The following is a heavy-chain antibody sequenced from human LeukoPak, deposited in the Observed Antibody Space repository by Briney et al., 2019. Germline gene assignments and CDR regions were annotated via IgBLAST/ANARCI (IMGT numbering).Heavy chain of an antibody. CDR1: GFTFSSYS. Sequence: GGSLRLSCAASGFTFSSYSMNWVRQAPGKGLEWVSYISSSSSTIYYADSVKGRFTISRDNAKNSLYLQMNSLRAEDTAVYYCAREGKGDSSSWYHYYYYMDVWGKGATVTVSS. CDR3: AREGKGDSSSWYHYYYYMDV. CDR2: ISSSSSTI. V-gene: IGHV3-48*01. J-gene: IGHJ6*03. D-gene: IGHD6-13*01.